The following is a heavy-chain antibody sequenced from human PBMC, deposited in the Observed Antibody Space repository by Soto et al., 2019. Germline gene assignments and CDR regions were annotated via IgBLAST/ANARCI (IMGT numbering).Heavy chain of an antibody. CDR2: MNPSTGNS. Sequence: QVQLVQSGAEVRKPGASVKVSCEASGYTFTSYDIYWVRQATGQGLEWMWWMNPSTGNSGYAQKFQGRVTMTSDTSISTAHMELSSLRSEDTAVYYCARRAETNGWNGFGADKYYFDFWGQGTLVTVSS. CDR1: GYTFTSYD. CDR3: ARRAETNGWNGFGADKYYFDF. J-gene: IGHJ4*02. D-gene: IGHD1-1*01. V-gene: IGHV1-8*01.